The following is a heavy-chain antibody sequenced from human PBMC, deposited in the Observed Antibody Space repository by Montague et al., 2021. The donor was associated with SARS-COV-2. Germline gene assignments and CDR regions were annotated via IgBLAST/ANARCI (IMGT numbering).Heavy chain of an antibody. CDR3: ARGADYDFWSGFLRYKWFGP. CDR2: INHSGST. CDR1: GGSFSGYY. Sequence: SETLSLTCAVYGGSFSGYYWTWIRQSPRKGLEWIGEINHSGSTNYNPSLKSRVTISVDTSKNQFSLTLRFLTAADTAVYYCARGADYDFWSGFLRYKWFGPWGQGTPVIVSS. J-gene: IGHJ5*02. D-gene: IGHD3-3*01. V-gene: IGHV4-34*01.